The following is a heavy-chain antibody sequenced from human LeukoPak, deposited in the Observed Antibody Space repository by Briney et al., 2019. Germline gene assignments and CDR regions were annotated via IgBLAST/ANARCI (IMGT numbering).Heavy chain of an antibody. J-gene: IGHJ4*02. CDR2: IYYSGST. CDR1: GGSISSSSYY. Sequence: KSSETLSLTCTVSGGSISSSSYYWGWIRQPPGKGLEWIGSIYYSGSTYYNPSLRSRVTISVDTSKNQFSLKLSSVTAADTAVYYCARAVPIVVVTAVTYYFDYWGQGTLVTVSS. D-gene: IGHD2-21*02. V-gene: IGHV4-39*07. CDR3: ARAVPIVVVTAVTYYFDY.